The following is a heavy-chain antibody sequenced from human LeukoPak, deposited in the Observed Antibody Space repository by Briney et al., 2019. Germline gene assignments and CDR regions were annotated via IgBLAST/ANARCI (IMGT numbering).Heavy chain of an antibody. D-gene: IGHD2-15*01. CDR3: ARANYCSGGSCSAFDY. V-gene: IGHV1-2*02. CDR2: INPNSGGT. J-gene: IGHJ4*02. Sequence: ASVKVSCKASGYTFTGYYMHWVRQAPGQGLEWMGWINPNSGGTNYAQKFQGRVTMTRDTSISTAYMELSRLRSDDTAVYYCARANYCSGGSCSAFDYWGQETLVTVSS. CDR1: GYTFTGYY.